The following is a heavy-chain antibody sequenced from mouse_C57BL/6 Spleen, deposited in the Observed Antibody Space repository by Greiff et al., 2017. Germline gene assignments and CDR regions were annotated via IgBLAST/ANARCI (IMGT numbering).Heavy chain of an antibody. V-gene: IGHV1-69*01. D-gene: IGHD1-1*01. CDR3: ARAGYYGSVYYFDY. CDR1: GYTFTSYR. J-gene: IGHJ2*01. Sequence: QVQLQQPGAELVMPGASVKLSCKASGYTFTSYRMHWVKQRPGQGLEWIGEIDPSDSYTNYNQKFKGKSTLTVDKSSSTAYMQLSSLTSEDSAVYYCARAGYYGSVYYFDYWGQGTTLTVSS. CDR2: IDPSDSYT.